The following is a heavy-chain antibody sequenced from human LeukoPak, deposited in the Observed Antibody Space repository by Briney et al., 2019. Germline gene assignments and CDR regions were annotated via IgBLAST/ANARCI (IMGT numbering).Heavy chain of an antibody. CDR3: ARDTGT. V-gene: IGHV3-74*01. Sequence: PGGSLRLSCAASGFTFRSYWIYWVRQAPGKGLVGVSRIDSGGSSTIYADSVKGRFTISRDNAKNMLYLQMNSLRVEDTAVYYCARDTGTWGQGALVTVSP. CDR1: GFTFRSYW. CDR2: IDSGGSST. J-gene: IGHJ5*02. D-gene: IGHD3-10*01.